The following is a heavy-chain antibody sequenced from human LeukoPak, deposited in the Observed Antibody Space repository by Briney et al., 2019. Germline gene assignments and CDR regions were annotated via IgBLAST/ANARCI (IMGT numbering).Heavy chain of an antibody. CDR2: ISSSGSTI. J-gene: IGHJ6*02. Sequence: PGGSLRLSCAASGFTFSDYYMSWIRQAPGKGLEWVSYISSSGSTIYYADSVKGRFTISRDNAQNSLYLQMNSLRAEDTAVYYCARDSSGWSYYYGMDVWGQGTTVTVSS. CDR3: ARDSSGWSYYYGMDV. CDR1: GFTFSDYY. V-gene: IGHV3-11*01. D-gene: IGHD6-19*01.